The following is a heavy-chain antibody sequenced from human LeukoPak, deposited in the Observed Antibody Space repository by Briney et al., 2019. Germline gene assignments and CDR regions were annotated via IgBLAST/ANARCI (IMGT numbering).Heavy chain of an antibody. D-gene: IGHD3-16*01. Sequence: SETLSLTCTVSGTSISGDYWSWIRQPPGKGLEWIGYVYFTGDTNSNPSLKNRVTISMDTSKNQVSLKVTSVTAADTAVYYCARGLTSGEVDYWGQGTLVTVSS. CDR1: GTSISGDY. V-gene: IGHV4-59*08. CDR2: VYFTGDT. J-gene: IGHJ4*02. CDR3: ARGLTSGEVDY.